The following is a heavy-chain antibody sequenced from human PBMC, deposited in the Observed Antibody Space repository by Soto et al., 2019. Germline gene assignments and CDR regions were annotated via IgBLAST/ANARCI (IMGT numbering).Heavy chain of an antibody. CDR3: TRDGQRKKFDY. V-gene: IGHV1-2*02. J-gene: IGHJ4*02. CDR1: GHTFTGYY. CDR2: INPNSDAT. Sequence: ASVKVSCKASGHTFTGYYIHWVRQAPGQGLEWMGWINPNSDATNYAQKFQGRVTMTRDTSINTAYLELSSLRSDDTAVYYCTRDGQRKKFDYWGQGTLVTVSS.